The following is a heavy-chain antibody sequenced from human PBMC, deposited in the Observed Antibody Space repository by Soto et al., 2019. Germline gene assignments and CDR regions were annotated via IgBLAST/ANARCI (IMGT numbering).Heavy chain of an antibody. CDR3: ARTGYSSSWAKEFDY. CDR1: GGTFSRYA. CDR2: IIPIFGTA. J-gene: IGHJ4*02. Sequence: SVKVSCKASGGTFSRYAISWVRQAPGQGLEWMGGIIPIFGTANYAQKFQGRVTITAAESTSTAYMELSSLRAEDTAVYYCARTGYSSSWAKEFDYWGQGTLVTVSS. D-gene: IGHD6-13*01. V-gene: IGHV1-69*13.